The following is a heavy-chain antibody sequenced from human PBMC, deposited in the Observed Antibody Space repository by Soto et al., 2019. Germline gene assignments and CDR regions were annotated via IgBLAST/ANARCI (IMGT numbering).Heavy chain of an antibody. CDR3: ARDPALSWSVHPNMGYYYYGIDV. Sequence: QVQLVESGGGVVQPGRSLRLSCAASGFTFSSYAMHWVRQAPGKGLEWVAVISYDGSNKYYADSVKGRFTISRDNSKNPLYLQMNRLRAEDTAVYYCARDPALSWSVHPNMGYYYYGIDVWGQGTTVTVSS. V-gene: IGHV3-30-3*01. J-gene: IGHJ6*02. CDR2: ISYDGSNK. CDR1: GFTFSSYA. D-gene: IGHD3-3*01.